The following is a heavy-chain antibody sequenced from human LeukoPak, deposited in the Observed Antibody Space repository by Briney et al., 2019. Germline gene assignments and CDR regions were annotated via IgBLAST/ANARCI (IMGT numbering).Heavy chain of an antibody. D-gene: IGHD4-17*01. Sequence: ASVKVSCKASGGTFNNYTINWVRQATGQGLEWMGWMSPNSGNTGYAQKFQGRITMTKSTSISTAYMELSDLESEDTAVYYCARTPPDYGIDYWGQGTLVTVSS. CDR3: ARTPPDYGIDY. CDR2: MSPNSGNT. CDR1: GGTFNNYT. J-gene: IGHJ4*02. V-gene: IGHV1-8*02.